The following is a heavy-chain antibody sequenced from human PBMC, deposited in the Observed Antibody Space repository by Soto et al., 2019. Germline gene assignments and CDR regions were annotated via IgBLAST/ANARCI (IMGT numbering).Heavy chain of an antibody. D-gene: IGHD2-21*02. CDR1: GGSISSGYYY. Sequence: SETLSLTCTVCGGSISSGYYYWSWIRQPTGKALERIGYIYYIGSTYYNPSLNSRVTISVDTSKNQFSLKLRSVTASDTAVYYCARDGGGDSNCFDPCGQGTLVIAS. J-gene: IGHJ5*02. V-gene: IGHV4-30-4*01. CDR2: IYYIGST. CDR3: ARDGGGDSNCFDP.